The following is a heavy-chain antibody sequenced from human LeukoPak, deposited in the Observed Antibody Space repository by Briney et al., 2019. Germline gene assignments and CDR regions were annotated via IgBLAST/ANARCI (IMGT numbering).Heavy chain of an antibody. V-gene: IGHV3-11*04. D-gene: IGHD3-22*01. Sequence: PGGSLRLSCAASGFTFSDYYMSRIRQAPGKGLEWVSYISSSGSTIYYADSVKGRFTISRDNAKNSLYLQMNSLRAEDTAVYYCARDRDAVYYYDSSGYYYTGENWFDPWGQGTLVTVSS. CDR1: GFTFSDYY. J-gene: IGHJ5*02. CDR3: ARDRDAVYYYDSSGYYYTGENWFDP. CDR2: ISSSGSTI.